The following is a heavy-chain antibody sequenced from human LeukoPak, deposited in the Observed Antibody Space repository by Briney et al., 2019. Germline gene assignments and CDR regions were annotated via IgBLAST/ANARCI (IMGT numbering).Heavy chain of an antibody. Sequence: GGSLRLSCAASGFTFRTYALTWVRKAPGKGLEWVSAISGDGAATYYADSVKGRFAISRDNSKNTLYLQINSLRAEDTAVYYCARNQPDGSGSYLGFWGQGTLVTVSP. CDR2: ISGDGAAT. J-gene: IGHJ4*02. D-gene: IGHD3-10*01. V-gene: IGHV3-23*01. CDR1: GFTFRTYA. CDR3: ARNQPDGSGSYLGF.